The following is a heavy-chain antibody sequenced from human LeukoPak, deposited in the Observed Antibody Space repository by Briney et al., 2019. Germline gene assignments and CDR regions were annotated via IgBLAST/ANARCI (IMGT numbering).Heavy chain of an antibody. Sequence: SETLSLTCSVSGDSISMHYWSWIRQPPGKGLEWIGYIDHTGSTNYNPSLNTRVTISRDTSKNHFSLELSSVTAADTAVYFCARGRVSSSSWSSTYYYYFYMDIWGKGTTVTVSS. CDR2: IDHTGST. J-gene: IGHJ6*03. D-gene: IGHD6-13*01. CDR3: ARGRVSSSSWSSTYYYYFYMDI. CDR1: GDSISMHY. V-gene: IGHV4-59*11.